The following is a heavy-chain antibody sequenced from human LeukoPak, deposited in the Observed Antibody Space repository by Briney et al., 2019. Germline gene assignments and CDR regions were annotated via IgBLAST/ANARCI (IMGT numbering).Heavy chain of an antibody. D-gene: IGHD1-26*01. CDR2: IRYDGSNK. V-gene: IGHV3-30*02. Sequence: PGGSLRLSCAASGFTFSSYGMHWVRQAPGKGLEWVAFIRYDGSNKYYADSVKGRFTISRDNSKNTLYLQMNSLRVEDTAIYYCVKDGPHSGSWAQDYWGQGTLVTVSS. J-gene: IGHJ4*02. CDR1: GFTFSSYG. CDR3: VKDGPHSGSWAQDY.